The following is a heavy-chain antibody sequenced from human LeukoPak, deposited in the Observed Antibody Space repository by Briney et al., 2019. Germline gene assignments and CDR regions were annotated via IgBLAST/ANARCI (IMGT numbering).Heavy chain of an antibody. CDR1: GFTFSSYA. CDR2: ITGSGGTT. J-gene: IGHJ4*02. Sequence: GGSLRLSCAASGFTFSSYAMSWVRQAPGKGLEWVSAITGSGGTTYYADSVKGRFTISRDNSKNTLYLQMNSLRAEDTAVYYCAKDYGAVAGTGNFDYWGQGTLVTVSS. V-gene: IGHV3-23*01. D-gene: IGHD6-19*01. CDR3: AKDYGAVAGTGNFDY.